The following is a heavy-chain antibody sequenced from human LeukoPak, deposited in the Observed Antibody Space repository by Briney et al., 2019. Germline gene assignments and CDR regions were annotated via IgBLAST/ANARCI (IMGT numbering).Heavy chain of an antibody. CDR3: ARVEASGYDYGAFDY. Sequence: GGSLRLSCAASGFTFSSYSMNWVRQAPGKGLEWVSSISSSSYIYYADSVKGRLTISRDNAKNSLYLQMSSLRADDTAVYYCARVEASGYDYGAFDYWGQGTLVTVSS. V-gene: IGHV3-21*06. CDR2: ISSSSYI. D-gene: IGHD5-12*01. J-gene: IGHJ4*02. CDR1: GFTFSSYS.